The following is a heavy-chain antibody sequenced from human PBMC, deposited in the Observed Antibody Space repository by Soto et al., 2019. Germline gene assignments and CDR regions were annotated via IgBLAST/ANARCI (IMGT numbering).Heavy chain of an antibody. J-gene: IGHJ3*02. D-gene: IGHD3-3*01. Sequence: GGSRRLSCAASGFTFSSYAMHWVRQAPGKGLEYVSAISSNGGSTYYADSVKGRFTISRDNSKNTLYLQMGSLRAEDMAVYYCARVGPFYAFDIWGQGTMVTVSS. CDR3: ARVGPFYAFDI. V-gene: IGHV3-64*02. CDR2: ISSNGGST. CDR1: GFTFSSYA.